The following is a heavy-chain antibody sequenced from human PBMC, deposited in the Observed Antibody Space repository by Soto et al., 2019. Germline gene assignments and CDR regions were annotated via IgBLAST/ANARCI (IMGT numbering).Heavy chain of an antibody. CDR2: IYINGST. CDR1: GFSVSSNY. Sequence: GGSLRLSCAASGFSVSSNYMSWVRQAPGEGLEWVAIIYINGSTDYADSVQGRFSVSRDIYKDTLFLQMNNLRAEDTAVYFCSGDPSGYDEGDWYHGVDVWGQGTTVTFSS. J-gene: IGHJ6*02. D-gene: IGHD5-12*01. CDR3: SGDPSGYDEGDWYHGVDV. V-gene: IGHV3-53*01.